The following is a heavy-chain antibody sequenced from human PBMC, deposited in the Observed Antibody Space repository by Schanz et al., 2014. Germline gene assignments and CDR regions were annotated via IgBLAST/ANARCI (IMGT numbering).Heavy chain of an antibody. CDR3: AKARRKSNCSGGRCFHYSYYGMDV. CDR2: ISASGGST. Sequence: VQLVESGGGVVQPGRSLRLSCAASGFTLSSYAMTWVRQAPGKGLEWVSTISASGGSTYYADSVKGRFTISRDNSKNILYLQMNSLRAEDTAVYYCAKARRKSNCSGGRCFHYSYYGMDVWGQGTTVTVSS. CDR1: GFTLSSYA. J-gene: IGHJ6*02. D-gene: IGHD2-15*01. V-gene: IGHV3-23*04.